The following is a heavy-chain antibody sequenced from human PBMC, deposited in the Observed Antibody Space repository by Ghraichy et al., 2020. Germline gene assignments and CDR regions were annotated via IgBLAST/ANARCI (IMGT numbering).Heavy chain of an antibody. CDR3: ARGDYDFWSGYSVDY. J-gene: IGHJ4*02. Sequence: SCTVSGGSISSFYWSWIRQPPGKGLEWIGYIYYSGSTNYNSSLKSRVTISVDTSKNQFSLKLNSVTAADTAVYYCARGDYDFWSGYSVDYWGQGTLVTVSS. D-gene: IGHD3-3*01. V-gene: IGHV4-59*01. CDR1: GGSISSFY. CDR2: IYYSGST.